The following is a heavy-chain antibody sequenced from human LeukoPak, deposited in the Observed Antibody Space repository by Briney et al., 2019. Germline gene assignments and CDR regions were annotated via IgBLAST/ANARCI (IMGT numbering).Heavy chain of an antibody. CDR3: ARGYYDFWSGRPFDP. Sequence: PSETLSLTCAVYGGSFSGYYWSWIRQPPGKGLEWIGEINHSGSTNYNPSLKSRVTISVDTSKNQFSLKLSSVTAADTAVYYCARGYYDFWSGRPFDPWGQETLVTVSS. J-gene: IGHJ5*02. D-gene: IGHD3-3*01. V-gene: IGHV4-34*01. CDR1: GGSFSGYY. CDR2: INHSGST.